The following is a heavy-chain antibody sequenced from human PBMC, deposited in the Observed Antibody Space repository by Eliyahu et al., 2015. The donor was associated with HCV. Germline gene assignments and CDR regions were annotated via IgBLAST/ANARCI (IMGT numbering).Heavy chain of an antibody. Sequence: QVQLVQSGAEVKKPGXSVTVSCKASGYTFXGYYMHWVRQAPGRGLXWMGWINPNSGGTNYAQKFQGRVSMTRDTSISTAYMELSSLRSDDTAVYYCARDRDSSGYYPDYWGQGTLVTASS. J-gene: IGHJ4*02. CDR2: INPNSGGT. CDR3: ARDRDSSGYYPDY. D-gene: IGHD3-22*01. CDR1: GYTFXGYY. V-gene: IGHV1-2*02.